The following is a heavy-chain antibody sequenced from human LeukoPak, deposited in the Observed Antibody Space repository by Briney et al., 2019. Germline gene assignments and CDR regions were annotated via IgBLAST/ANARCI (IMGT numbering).Heavy chain of an antibody. V-gene: IGHV3-30*02. CDR3: AKGALGYRSGGSCYSDKPIDY. D-gene: IGHD2-15*01. CDR1: GFTFSSYG. J-gene: IGHJ4*02. CDR2: IRYDGSNK. Sequence: GGSLRLSCAASGFTFSSYGMHWVRQAPGKGLEWVAFIRYDGSNKYYADSVKGRFTISRDNSKNTLYLQMNSLRAEDTGVYYCAKGALGYRSGGSCYSDKPIDYWGQGTLVTVSS.